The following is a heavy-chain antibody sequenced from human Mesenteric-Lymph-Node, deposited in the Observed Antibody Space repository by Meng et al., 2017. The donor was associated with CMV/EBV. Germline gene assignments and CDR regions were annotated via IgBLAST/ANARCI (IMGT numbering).Heavy chain of an antibody. CDR1: F. J-gene: IGHJ5*02. D-gene: IGHD2-2*01. Sequence: FMHWVRQDPGQGLQWMGLINTSGDDTTYAEQFQGRVIMTRDTSTSTDHLELSSLRPEDTAVYYCARDLSRCSRRGTACYDISWFDPWGQGTLVTVSS. V-gene: IGHV1-46*01. CDR3: ARDLSRCSRRGTACYDISWFDP. CDR2: INTSGDDT.